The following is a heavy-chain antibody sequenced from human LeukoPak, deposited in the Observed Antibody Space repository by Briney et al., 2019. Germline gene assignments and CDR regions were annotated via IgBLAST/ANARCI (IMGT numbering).Heavy chain of an antibody. J-gene: IGHJ3*02. CDR2: IRYGEGNK. V-gene: IGHV3-30*02. CDR3: GKEVRPDTSSIRCYSPTGPWYGFDI. CDR1: GFTFSSLG. Sequence: PGGSLRLSCAASGFTFSSLGMHWVRQAPGKGLEWVAVIRYGEGNKYSAESVKGRFTISRDNSKNTLCLQMNRLRVEGTAVYYCGKEVRPDTSSIRCYSPTGPWYGFDIWGQGTMVTVYS. D-gene: IGHD2-2*01.